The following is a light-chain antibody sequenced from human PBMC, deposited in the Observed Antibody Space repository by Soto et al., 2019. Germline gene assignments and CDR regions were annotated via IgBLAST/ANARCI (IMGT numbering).Light chain of an antibody. J-gene: IGLJ1*01. CDR2: EVN. CDR1: SSDIGAYDY. Sequence: QSVLTQPASLSGSPGQSITISCTGTSSDIGAYDYVSWFQQHPGKAPKLVIFEVNKRPSGVPDRFSGSKSGNTASLTVSGLQADDEADYYCCSGAGSNNYVFGTGTKLTVL. CDR3: CSGAGSNNYV. V-gene: IGLV2-8*01.